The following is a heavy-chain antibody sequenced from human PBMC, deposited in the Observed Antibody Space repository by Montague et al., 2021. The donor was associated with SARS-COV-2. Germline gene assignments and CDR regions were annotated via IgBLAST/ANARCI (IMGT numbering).Heavy chain of an antibody. CDR2: TYYSGST. Sequence: SETLSLTCTVSGGSISSHYWSWIRQPPGKGLEWIGYTYYSGSTNYNPSLKSRVTISVDTSKNQFSLKLSSVTAADTAVYYCARRSLGYCSGGSCYSAFDPWGLGTLVTVSS. CDR1: GGSISSHY. D-gene: IGHD2-15*01. CDR3: ARRSLGYCSGGSCYSAFDP. V-gene: IGHV4-59*11. J-gene: IGHJ5*02.